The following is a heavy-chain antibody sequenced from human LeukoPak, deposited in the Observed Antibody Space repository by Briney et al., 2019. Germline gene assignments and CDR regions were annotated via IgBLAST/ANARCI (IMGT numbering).Heavy chain of an antibody. CDR3: ARFSSGSYDY. D-gene: IGHD1-26*01. Sequence: SETLSLTCAVYGGSFSGYYWSWIRQPPGKGLGWIGEINHSGSTNYNPSLKSRVTISVDTSKNQFPLKLSSVTAADTAVYYCARFSSGSYDYWGQGTLVTVSS. V-gene: IGHV4-34*01. J-gene: IGHJ4*02. CDR2: INHSGST. CDR1: GGSFSGYY.